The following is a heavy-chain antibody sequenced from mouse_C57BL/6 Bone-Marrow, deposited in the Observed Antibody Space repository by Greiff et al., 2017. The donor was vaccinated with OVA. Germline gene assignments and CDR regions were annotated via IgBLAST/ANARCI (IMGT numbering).Heavy chain of an antibody. V-gene: IGHV10-1*01. CDR3: VRSYYYGSSPFAY. CDR2: IRSKSNNYAT. Sequence: EVQLKESGGGLVQPKGSLKLSCAASGFSFNTYAMNWVRQAPGKGLEWVARIRSKSNNYATYYADSVKDRFTISRDDSESMLYLQMNNLKTEDTAMYYCVRSYYYGSSPFAYWGQGTLVTVSA. D-gene: IGHD1-1*01. CDR1: GFSFNTYA. J-gene: IGHJ3*01.